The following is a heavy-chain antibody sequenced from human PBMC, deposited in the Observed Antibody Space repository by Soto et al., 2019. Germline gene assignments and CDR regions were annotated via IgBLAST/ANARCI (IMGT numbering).Heavy chain of an antibody. Sequence: QVQLQQWGAGLLKPSETLSLTCAVYGGSFSGYYWSWIRQPPGKGLEWIGEINHSGSTNYNPSLKRRGTISVDTSKNQFSLKLSSVTAADTAVYYCARGPDIVVVPAARLGWFDPWGQGTLVTVSS. J-gene: IGHJ5*02. V-gene: IGHV4-34*01. CDR3: ARGPDIVVVPAARLGWFDP. CDR2: INHSGST. CDR1: GGSFSGYY. D-gene: IGHD2-2*01.